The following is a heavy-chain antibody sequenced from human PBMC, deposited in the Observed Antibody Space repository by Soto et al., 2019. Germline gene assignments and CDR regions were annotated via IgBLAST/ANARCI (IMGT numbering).Heavy chain of an antibody. Sequence: SETLSLTCTVSGDSISNNNFYWGWIRQHPGKGLEWIGYIYYSGSNYYNPSLKSRVTISVDTSKNQFSLKLSSVTAADTAVYYCARDGSYSSSWNWFDPWGQGTLVTVSS. J-gene: IGHJ5*02. D-gene: IGHD6-13*01. CDR2: IYYSGSN. CDR1: GDSISNNNFY. CDR3: ARDGSYSSSWNWFDP. V-gene: IGHV4-31*03.